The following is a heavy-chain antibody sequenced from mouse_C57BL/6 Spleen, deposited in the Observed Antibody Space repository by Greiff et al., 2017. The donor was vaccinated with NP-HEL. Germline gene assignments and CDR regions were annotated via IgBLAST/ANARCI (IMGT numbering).Heavy chain of an antibody. Sequence: QVTLKESGAELVKPGASVKISCKASGYAFSSYWMNWVKQRPGKGLEWIGQIYPGDGDTNYNGKFKGKATLTADKSSSTAYMQLSSLTSEDSAVDFCVRDYGSSFYWYFDVWGTGTTVTVSS. CDR1: GYAFSSYW. V-gene: IGHV1-80*01. CDR3: VRDYGSSFYWYFDV. D-gene: IGHD1-1*01. J-gene: IGHJ1*03. CDR2: IYPGDGDT.